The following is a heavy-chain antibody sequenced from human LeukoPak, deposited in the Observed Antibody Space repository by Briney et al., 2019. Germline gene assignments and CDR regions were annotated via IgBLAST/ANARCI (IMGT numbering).Heavy chain of an antibody. CDR2: VHGNGYSI. CDR3: ATAQVGAPTDF. V-gene: IGHV3-74*01. D-gene: IGHD1-26*01. J-gene: IGHJ4*02. Sequence: GRSLRLSCTPSGFPFSSYAIDWVRQAPGKGLGWVARVHGNGYSISDAASVRGRFTISRDNAKDTLYLHMNSLRPEDTAVYYCATAQVGAPTDFWGQGTRVTVSS. CDR1: GFPFSSYA.